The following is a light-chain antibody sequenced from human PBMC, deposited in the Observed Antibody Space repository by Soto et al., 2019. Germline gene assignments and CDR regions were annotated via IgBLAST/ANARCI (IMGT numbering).Light chain of an antibody. CDR3: QQSYRTWWT. J-gene: IGKJ1*01. Sequence: DIQMTQSPSSLSASVGDRVTITCRASQSISSYLNWYQQKPGKAPKLLIYAASSLQSGVPSRFSGSGSGTDFTLTISSLQPEEFATYYCQQSYRTWWTFGQGTKV. V-gene: IGKV1-39*01. CDR1: QSISSY. CDR2: AAS.